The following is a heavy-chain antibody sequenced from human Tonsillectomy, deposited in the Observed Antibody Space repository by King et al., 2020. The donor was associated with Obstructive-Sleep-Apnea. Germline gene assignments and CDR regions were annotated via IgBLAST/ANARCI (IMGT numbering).Heavy chain of an antibody. V-gene: IGHV3-23*04. CDR3: AKGITSYGDFSYFDH. CDR2: IGGGGTTT. Sequence: VQLVESGGDLVQPGGSLRLSCAASGFTFSSYAMSWVRQTPGRGLEWVSSIGGGGTTTYYIDSVKGRFTISRNNSENTLSLQIDSLTADDTAIYYCAKGITSYGDFSYFDHWGPGTLVTVSS. J-gene: IGHJ4*02. CDR1: GFTFSSYA. D-gene: IGHD4-17*01.